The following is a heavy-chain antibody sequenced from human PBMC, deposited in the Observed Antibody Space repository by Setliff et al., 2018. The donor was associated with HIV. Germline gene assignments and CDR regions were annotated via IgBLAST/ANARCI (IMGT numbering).Heavy chain of an antibody. D-gene: IGHD3-16*02. J-gene: IGHJ3*02. CDR3: ARDLHANFHVIEI. CDR2: VYISGST. CDR1: GGSISSDY. V-gene: IGHV4-4*07. Sequence: LSLTCTVSGGSISSDYWSWIRQPAGKGLEWIGRVYISGSTNYSPSLRSRVTMSVDTSKNQVSLKMNSVTAADTAVYFCARDLHANFHVIEIWGPGTMVTVSS.